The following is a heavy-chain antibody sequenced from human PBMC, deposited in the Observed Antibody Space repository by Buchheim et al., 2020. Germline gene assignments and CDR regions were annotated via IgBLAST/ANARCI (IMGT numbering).Heavy chain of an antibody. D-gene: IGHD3-22*01. J-gene: IGHJ4*02. V-gene: IGHV4-30-4*01. CDR1: GGSISSGDYY. Sequence: QVQLQESGPGLVKPSQTLSLTCSVSGGSISSGDYYWSWIRQPPGKGLEWIGYIYYSGSTYYNPSLTSRGTISLTPSLNQFSLYLSSVTAADTAVYYCARDGSGYGLGDYWGQGIL. CDR2: IYYSGST. CDR3: ARDGSGYGLGDY.